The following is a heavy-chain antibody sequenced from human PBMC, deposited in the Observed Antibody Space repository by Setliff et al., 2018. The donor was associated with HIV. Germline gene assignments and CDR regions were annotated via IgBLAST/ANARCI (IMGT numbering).Heavy chain of an antibody. CDR3: ARRRLVGYSFDY. Sequence: SETLSLTCTVSGVSLFTSDYYWAWVRQPPGKGLEWIGTFYFGRTTYYNPSLESRVTLSVDTAKNQLSLKVTSVTAADTAIYYCARRRLVGYSFDYWGQGALVTVSS. D-gene: IGHD6-25*01. CDR1: GVSLFTSDYY. CDR2: FYFGRTT. J-gene: IGHJ4*02. V-gene: IGHV4-39*01.